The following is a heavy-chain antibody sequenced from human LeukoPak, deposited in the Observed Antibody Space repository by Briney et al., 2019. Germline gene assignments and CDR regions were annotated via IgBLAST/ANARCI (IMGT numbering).Heavy chain of an antibody. Sequence: ASVKVSCKASGFTFNAYYMHWVRQAPGQGLEWMGWINPNTGGTNYAQKFQGRVTMTRDTSISTAYMELSRLRSDDTAVYYCARDLYGYCSSTSCHNWFDPWGQGTLVTVSS. CDR1: GFTFNAYY. D-gene: IGHD2-2*01. V-gene: IGHV1-2*02. CDR2: INPNTGGT. CDR3: ARDLYGYCSSTSCHNWFDP. J-gene: IGHJ5*02.